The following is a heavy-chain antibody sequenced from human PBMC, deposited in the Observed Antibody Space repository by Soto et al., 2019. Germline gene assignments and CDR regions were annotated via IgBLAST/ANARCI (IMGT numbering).Heavy chain of an antibody. Sequence: GGSLRLSCVGSGFTFSTYSINWVRQAPGRGLEWVSSISSRSDIYYADSVTGRFTISRDNAKNSVSLQMNSQRAEETAVYSCASEYTASPHYYGLDVWGQGTTVTVSS. V-gene: IGHV3-21*01. CDR2: ISSRSDI. D-gene: IGHD2-2*02. CDR3: ASEYTASPHYYGLDV. CDR1: GFTFSTYS. J-gene: IGHJ6*02.